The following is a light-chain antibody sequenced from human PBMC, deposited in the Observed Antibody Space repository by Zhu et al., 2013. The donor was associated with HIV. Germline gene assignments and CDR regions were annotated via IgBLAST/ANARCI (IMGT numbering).Light chain of an antibody. CDR2: GAS. CDR3: QQYGTSPRT. Sequence: EIVLTQSPATLSLSLGERATLFCRASESVSSNLAWYQQKPGQAPRPLIYGASNRATGISDRFSGSGSGTDFTLSISRLDPEDFAVYYCQQYGTSPRTFGQGTKVEIK. J-gene: IGKJ1*01. V-gene: IGKV3-20*01. CDR1: ESVSSN.